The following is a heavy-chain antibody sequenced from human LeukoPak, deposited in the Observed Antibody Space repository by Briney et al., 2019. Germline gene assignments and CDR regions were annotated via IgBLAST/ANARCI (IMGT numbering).Heavy chain of an antibody. V-gene: IGHV4-59*01. CDR1: GGSISSDY. D-gene: IGHD7-27*01. CDR2: IYYSGTT. J-gene: IGHJ4*02. Sequence: AETLSLTCTVSGGSISSDYWSWIRQSPGKGLEWIGYIYYSGTTSYNPSLKSRVTISRDTSKNQFSLKLSSVTAADTAVYYCARGANWGSPDYWGQGTLVTVSS. CDR3: ARGANWGSPDY.